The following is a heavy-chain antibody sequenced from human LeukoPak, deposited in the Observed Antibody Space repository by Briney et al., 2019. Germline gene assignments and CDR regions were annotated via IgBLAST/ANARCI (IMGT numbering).Heavy chain of an antibody. CDR1: GFTFSSYG. Sequence: GGSLRLSCAASGFTFSSYGMHWVRQAPGKGLEWVAVIWYDGSNKYYADSVKGRFTISRDNSKNTLYLQMNSLRAEDTAVYYCAREIRVHPDSSGYYELDYWGQGTLVTVSS. CDR2: IWYDGSNK. V-gene: IGHV3-33*01. J-gene: IGHJ4*02. CDR3: AREIRVHPDSSGYYELDY. D-gene: IGHD3-22*01.